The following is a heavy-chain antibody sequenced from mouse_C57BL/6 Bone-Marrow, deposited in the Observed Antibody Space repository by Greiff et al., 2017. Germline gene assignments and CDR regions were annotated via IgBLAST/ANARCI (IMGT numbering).Heavy chain of an antibody. J-gene: IGHJ2*01. V-gene: IGHV6-3*01. CDR3: TAYYDSSLFDY. D-gene: IGHD1-1*01. Sequence: EVKVEESGGGLVQPGGSMKLSCVASGFTFSNYWMHWVRQSPEKGLEWVAQIRLKSDNYASHYAESVKGKFTISRDDSKSSVYLQMNNSRAEDTGIYYCTAYYDSSLFDYWGQGTTLTVSS. CDR1: GFTFSNYW. CDR2: IRLKSDNYAS.